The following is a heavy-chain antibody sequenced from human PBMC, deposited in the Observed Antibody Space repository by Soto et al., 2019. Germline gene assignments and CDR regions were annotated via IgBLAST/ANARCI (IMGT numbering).Heavy chain of an antibody. CDR3: AAGWARGYY. Sequence: EVKLVESGGGLVQPGGSLRLSCAASGFTFSSYWMYWVRQAPGKGLVWVSRIISDGSSTNYADSVKGRFTISRDNAKNTLYLQMNSLSAEDTAVYYCAAGWARGYYWGQGSLVTVSS. J-gene: IGHJ4*02. D-gene: IGHD6-19*01. CDR2: IISDGSST. CDR1: GFTFSSYW. V-gene: IGHV3-74*01.